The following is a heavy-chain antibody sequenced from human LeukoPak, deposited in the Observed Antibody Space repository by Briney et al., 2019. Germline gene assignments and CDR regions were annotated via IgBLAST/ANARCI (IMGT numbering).Heavy chain of an antibody. CDR3: ARGLGSGSYFGY. CDR2: INPSGST. J-gene: IGHJ4*02. V-gene: IGHV4-34*01. CDR1: GGSFSGYY. Sequence: PSETLSLTCTVYGGSFSGYYWTWIRQPPGKGLEWIGEINPSGSTNYNPSLKSRVTISADTSKNQFSLKLNSLTAADTSLYYCARGLGSGSYFGYWGQGTLVTVSS. D-gene: IGHD3-10*01.